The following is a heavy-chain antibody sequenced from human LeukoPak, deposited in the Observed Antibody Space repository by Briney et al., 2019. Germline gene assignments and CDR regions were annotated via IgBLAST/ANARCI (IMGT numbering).Heavy chain of an antibody. V-gene: IGHV6-1*01. Sequence: SQTLSLTCAISGDSVSSNSAAWNWIRQSPSRGLEWLGRTYYRSKWYNDYAVSVKSRITINPDTSKNQFSLQLNSVTPEDTAVYYCARGRVDYYGSGGNNWFDPWGQGTLVTVSS. J-gene: IGHJ5*02. CDR3: ARGRVDYYGSGGNNWFDP. CDR2: TYYRSKWYN. CDR1: GDSVSSNSAA. D-gene: IGHD3-10*01.